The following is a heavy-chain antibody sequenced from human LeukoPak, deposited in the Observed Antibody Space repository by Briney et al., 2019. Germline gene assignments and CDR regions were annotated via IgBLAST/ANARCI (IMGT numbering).Heavy chain of an antibody. CDR3: ACNKRYYYYGMDV. D-gene: IGHD1/OR15-1a*01. V-gene: IGHV4-59*08. Sequence: PSETLSLTCTVSGGSIRSYYWTWIRQPPGKGLEWIGYIYYSGSTNYNPSLKSRVTISVDTSKNQFSLKLSSVTAADTAVYYCACNKRYYYYGMDVWGQGTTVTVSS. CDR1: GGSIRSYY. J-gene: IGHJ6*02. CDR2: IYYSGST.